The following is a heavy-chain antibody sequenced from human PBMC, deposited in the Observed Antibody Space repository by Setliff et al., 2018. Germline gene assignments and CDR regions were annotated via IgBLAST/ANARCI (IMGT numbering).Heavy chain of an antibody. Sequence: KTSETLSLTCTVSGGSINSRSKYWGWIRQPPGKGLEWIGSIYYSGDTYYNPSLKSRVTISVDTSKNQFSLKLRSVTAADTATYYCARTYHPDDSPGYYSLPDYWGQGTLVTVPS. J-gene: IGHJ4*02. V-gene: IGHV4-39*07. CDR3: ARTYHPDDSPGYYSLPDY. CDR1: GGSINSRSKY. CDR2: IYYSGDT. D-gene: IGHD3-9*01.